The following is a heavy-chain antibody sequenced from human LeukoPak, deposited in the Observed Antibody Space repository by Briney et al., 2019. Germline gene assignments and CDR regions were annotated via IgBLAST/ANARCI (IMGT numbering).Heavy chain of an antibody. D-gene: IGHD5-18*01. V-gene: IGHV3-7*01. CDR3: ASLDTAHPSGVY. CDR2: IKRDGGEK. CDR1: IFTFTPGW. J-gene: IGHJ4*02. Sequence: GGSLRLSCAASIFTFTPGWMSWVRQAPGKGLEWVAMIKRDGGEKYYVDSVKGRFTISRDNAKKSLYLQRDSLRDEDTAVYYCASLDTAHPSGVYWGQGTLVTVSS.